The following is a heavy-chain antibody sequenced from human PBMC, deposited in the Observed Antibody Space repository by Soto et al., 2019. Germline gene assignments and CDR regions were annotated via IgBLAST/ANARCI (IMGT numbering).Heavy chain of an antibody. V-gene: IGHV1-69*13. CDR2: IIPIFGTA. D-gene: IGHD2-21*02. Sequence: GASVKVSCKASGGTFSSYAISWVRQAPGQGLEWMGGIIPIFGTANYAQKFQGRVTITADESTSTAYMELSSLRSEDTAVYYCAIQCGDCYSHPLDYWGQGTLVTVSS. J-gene: IGHJ4*02. CDR3: AIQCGDCYSHPLDY. CDR1: GGTFSSYA.